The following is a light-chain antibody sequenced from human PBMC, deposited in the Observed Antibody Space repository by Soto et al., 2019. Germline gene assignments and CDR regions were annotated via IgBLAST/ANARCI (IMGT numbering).Light chain of an antibody. CDR1: HSVSSN. J-gene: IGKJ5*01. CDR3: QQYGSSPIT. Sequence: ERVRTQSTATLSVSPGEKATLSCRARHSVSSNLAWYQQKPGQAPRLLISGASSRATGIPDRFSGSGSGTDFTLTISRLEPEDFAVYYCQQYGSSPITFGQGTILDI. CDR2: GAS. V-gene: IGKV3-20*01.